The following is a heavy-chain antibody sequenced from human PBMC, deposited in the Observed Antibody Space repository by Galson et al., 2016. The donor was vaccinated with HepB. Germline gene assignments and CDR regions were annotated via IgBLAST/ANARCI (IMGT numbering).Heavy chain of an antibody. CDR1: GFIFSGSV. Sequence: SLRLSCAGSGFIFSGSVMHWVRQASGKGLEWVGRIRSKTHSSATAYATSVEGRFTISRDDSKNTTYLLMNSLKTEDMAVYYCSSRDFTHYGVDYWGLGTLFIVSS. CDR2: IRSKTHSSAT. D-gene: IGHD3-16*01. V-gene: IGHV3-73*01. CDR3: SSRDFTHYGVDY. J-gene: IGHJ4*02.